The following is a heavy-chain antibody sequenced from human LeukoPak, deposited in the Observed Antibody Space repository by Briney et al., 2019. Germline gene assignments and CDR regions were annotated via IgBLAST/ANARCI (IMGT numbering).Heavy chain of an antibody. CDR3: ALLSSGWDQFDY. J-gene: IGHJ4*02. Sequence: ASVKVSCKASGYTFTGYYMHWVRQAPGQGLEWMGWINPNSGGTNYAQKFQGRVTMTRDTSISTAYMELSSPRSDDTAVYYCALLSSGWDQFDYWGQGTLVTVSS. CDR1: GYTFTGYY. D-gene: IGHD6-19*01. CDR2: INPNSGGT. V-gene: IGHV1-2*02.